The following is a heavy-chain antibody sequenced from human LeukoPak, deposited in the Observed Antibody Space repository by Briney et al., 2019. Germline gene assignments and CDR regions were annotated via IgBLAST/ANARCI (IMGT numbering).Heavy chain of an antibody. CDR2: IKTDGSEK. Sequence: PGGSLRLSCEGSGFTFSNYWMGWVRQAPGKGLQWVANIKTDGSEKYYVDSVKGRFTISRDNAKNSLYLQMNSLRAEDTAVYYCASQSYKVVPAARANDYWGQGTLVTVSS. V-gene: IGHV3-7*01. D-gene: IGHD2-2*01. CDR3: ASQSYKVVPAARANDY. CDR1: GFTFSNYW. J-gene: IGHJ4*02.